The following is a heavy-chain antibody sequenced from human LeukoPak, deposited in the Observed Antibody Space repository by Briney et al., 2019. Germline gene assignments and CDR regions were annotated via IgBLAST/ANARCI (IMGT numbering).Heavy chain of an antibody. CDR3: AREYCRSTSCYFDY. Sequence: SETVSLTCTVSGGSISHDYWSWIRQSPGKGLEWIGYIYYSGSTNFNPSLKSRVTISIDTSKNQFSLKLSSVSAADTAVYYCAREYCRSTSCYFDYWGQGTLVTVSS. CDR1: GGSISHDY. J-gene: IGHJ4*02. CDR2: IYYSGST. D-gene: IGHD2-2*01. V-gene: IGHV4-59*01.